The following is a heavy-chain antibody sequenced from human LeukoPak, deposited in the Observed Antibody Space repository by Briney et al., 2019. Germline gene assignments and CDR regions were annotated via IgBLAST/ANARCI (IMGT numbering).Heavy chain of an antibody. V-gene: IGHV4-34*01. Sequence: SETLSLTCAVYGGSFSGYYWSWIRQPPGKGLEWIGEINHSGSTNYNPSLTSRVTISVDTSKNQFSLKLSSVTAADTAVYYCARHRPRYDILTGYYYYMDVWGKGTTVTISS. CDR1: GGSFSGYY. CDR3: ARHRPRYDILTGYYYYMDV. J-gene: IGHJ6*03. CDR2: INHSGST. D-gene: IGHD3-9*01.